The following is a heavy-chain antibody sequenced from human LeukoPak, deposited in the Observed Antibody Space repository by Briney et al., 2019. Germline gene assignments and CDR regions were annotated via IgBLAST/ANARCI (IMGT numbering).Heavy chain of an antibody. CDR3: ARDDFEYSVHYGMDV. CDR1: GGSISSYY. V-gene: IGHV4-4*07. J-gene: IGHJ6*02. D-gene: IGHD3-9*01. CDR2: VHRSGDT. Sequence: SETLSLTCSVSGGSISSYYWSWIRQPAGKGLEWIGRVHRSGDTNYNPSLKSRLTMSVETSKNQTSLGLRSVSAADTAVYYCARDDFEYSVHYGMDVWGQGTTVTVSS.